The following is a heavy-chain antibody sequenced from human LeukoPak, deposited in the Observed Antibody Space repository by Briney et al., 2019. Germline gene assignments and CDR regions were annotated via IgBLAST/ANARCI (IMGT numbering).Heavy chain of an antibody. CDR3: ARRASRADC. J-gene: IGHJ4*02. V-gene: IGHV3-21*01. CDR1: GFTFRSYN. CDR2: ISSSSSYI. Sequence: PGGSLRLSCAASGFTFRSYNMNWVRQAPGKRPEWVSSISSSSSYIYYADSVKGRFTISRDNAKNSLYLQMNSLRAEDTALYYCARRASRADCWGQGTLVTVSS.